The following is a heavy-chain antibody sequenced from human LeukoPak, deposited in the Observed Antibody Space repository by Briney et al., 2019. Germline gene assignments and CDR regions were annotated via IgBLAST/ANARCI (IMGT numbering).Heavy chain of an antibody. V-gene: IGHV1-8*03. D-gene: IGHD3-16*02. CDR1: GYSFTNYD. CDR2: MNPKSGDT. J-gene: IGHJ5*02. Sequence: GASVKLSCKASGYSFTNYDINWVRQATGQGLEWMGWMNPKSGDTGYSQKFQGRVFITRDTSINTAYMELSSLRSEDTAVYYCARDNSVGDIAWWFDPWGQGTLVTVSS. CDR3: ARDNSVGDIAWWFDP.